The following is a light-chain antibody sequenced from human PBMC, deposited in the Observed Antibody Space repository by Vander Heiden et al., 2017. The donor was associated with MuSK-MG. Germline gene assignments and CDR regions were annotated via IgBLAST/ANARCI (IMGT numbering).Light chain of an antibody. CDR1: QSISSW. Sequence: GDRVTITCRASQSISSWLAWYQQKPGKAPKVLIYDASSLESGVPSRFSGSESGTEFTLTISSLQPDDSATSYCQQYDNYPWTFGQGTKLEIK. V-gene: IGKV1-5*01. CDR3: QQYDNYPWT. CDR2: DAS. J-gene: IGKJ2*02.